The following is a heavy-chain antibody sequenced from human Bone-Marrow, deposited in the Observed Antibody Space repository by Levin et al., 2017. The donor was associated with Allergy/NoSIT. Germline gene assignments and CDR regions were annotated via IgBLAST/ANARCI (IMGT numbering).Heavy chain of an antibody. CDR3: AKAGWDYDSMVDY. V-gene: IGHV3-9*01. CDR1: GFTFDDYA. D-gene: IGHD3-22*01. Sequence: GGSLRLSCAASGFTFDDYAMHWVRQAPGKGLEWVSGISWNSGSIGYADSVKGRFTISRDNAKNSLYLQMNSLRAEDTALYYCAKAGWDYDSMVDYWGQGTLVTVSS. J-gene: IGHJ4*02. CDR2: ISWNSGSI.